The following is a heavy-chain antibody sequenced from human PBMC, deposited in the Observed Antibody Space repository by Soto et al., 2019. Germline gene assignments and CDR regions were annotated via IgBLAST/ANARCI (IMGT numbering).Heavy chain of an antibody. V-gene: IGHV3-48*02. Sequence: EVQLVESGGGLVQPGGSLRLSCVASGFTLSSYSMKWVRQAPGKGLEWISYISSGSDTIYYADSVKGRFTVSRDNAKVSLYLQMDSMRDEDTAVYYCARPGEGVLFYYALDVWGQGTTVTVAS. CDR3: ARPGEGVLFYYALDV. CDR1: GFTLSSYS. J-gene: IGHJ6*02. D-gene: IGHD3-16*01. CDR2: ISSGSDTI.